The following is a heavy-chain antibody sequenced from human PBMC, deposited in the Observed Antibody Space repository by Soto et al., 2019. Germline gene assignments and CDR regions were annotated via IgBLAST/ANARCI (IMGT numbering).Heavy chain of an antibody. Sequence: VESVESGGDVVQPGAFLRLSCVASGFTFSSYSMHWVRQAPGKGLEWVAVTSFDASEKYYSDSVKGRFTISLANSKNTLYLQMYRLRPEDTAVYYCARGVAKKFENSGYYLFDSWGRGALVTVSS. V-gene: IGHV3-30*03. CDR2: TSFDASEK. CDR1: GFTFSSYS. J-gene: IGHJ4*02. D-gene: IGHD3-22*01. CDR3: ARGVAKKFENSGYYLFDS.